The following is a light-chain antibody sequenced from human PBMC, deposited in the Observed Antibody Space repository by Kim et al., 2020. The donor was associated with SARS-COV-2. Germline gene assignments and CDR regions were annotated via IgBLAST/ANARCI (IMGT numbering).Light chain of an antibody. CDR1: PSISDW. CDR2: KAS. J-gene: IGKJ1*01. CDR3: QEYNAFSRT. Sequence: DIQMTQSPSTLSASVGDRVTITCRASPSISDWLAWYQQKPGKAPKLLIYKASSLETGAPSRFSGRGSGKEFTLTISSLQTDDFATYYCQEYNAFSRTFGQGTKVDIK. V-gene: IGKV1-5*03.